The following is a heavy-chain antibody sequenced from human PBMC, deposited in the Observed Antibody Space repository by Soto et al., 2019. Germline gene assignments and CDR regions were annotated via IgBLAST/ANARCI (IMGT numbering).Heavy chain of an antibody. CDR3: ASVAGIAAAGPFDY. J-gene: IGHJ4*02. Sequence: PSETLSLTCTVSGGSISSGGYYWSWIRQHPGKGLEWIGYIYYSGSTYYNPSLKSRVTISVDTSKNQFSLKLSPVTAADTAVYYCASVAGIAAAGPFDYWGQGTLVTVSS. CDR2: IYYSGST. CDR1: GGSISSGGYY. D-gene: IGHD6-13*01. V-gene: IGHV4-31*03.